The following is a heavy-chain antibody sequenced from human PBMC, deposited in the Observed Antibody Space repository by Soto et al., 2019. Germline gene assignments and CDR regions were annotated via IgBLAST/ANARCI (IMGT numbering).Heavy chain of an antibody. Sequence: PSXTLSLTCTVSGGSISGSTSTDYWAWILQPPGKGLEWIGYVCNSGRSNYNPSLKSRVTISVDTSKNHLSLQLNSVTAADTAVYYCAKSYCRDAVSCNWFDPWGQGTLVTVSS. V-gene: IGHV4-61*03. CDR2: VCNSGRS. J-gene: IGHJ5*02. CDR3: AKSYCRDAVSCNWFDP. CDR1: GGSISGSTSTDY. D-gene: IGHD2-15*01.